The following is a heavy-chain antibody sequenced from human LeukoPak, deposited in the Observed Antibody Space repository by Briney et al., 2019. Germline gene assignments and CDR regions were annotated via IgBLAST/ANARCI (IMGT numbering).Heavy chain of an antibody. J-gene: IGHJ3*02. CDR2: IYYIGST. Sequence: PSETLSLTCTVSGGSISSYSWSWIRQPPGKGLEWIGSIYYIGSTNYNPSLKSRVTMSVDTSKNQFSLKLSSVTAADTAVYYCARHGGESIVAMILHAFDIWGQGTMVTVSS. D-gene: IGHD5-12*01. CDR1: GGSISSYS. V-gene: IGHV4-59*08. CDR3: ARHGGESIVAMILHAFDI.